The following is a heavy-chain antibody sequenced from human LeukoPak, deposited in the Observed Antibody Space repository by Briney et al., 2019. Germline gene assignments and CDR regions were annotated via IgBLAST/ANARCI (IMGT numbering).Heavy chain of an antibody. D-gene: IGHD1-7*01. V-gene: IGHV4-61*02. CDR3: ARDGRAGTTFYYYYMDV. J-gene: IGHJ6*03. CDR2: IYTSGST. CDR1: GGSISSGSYY. Sequence: SETLSLTCTVSGGSISSGSYYWSWIRQPAGKGLEWIGRIYTSGSTNYNPSLKSRVTISVDTSKNQFSLKLSSVTAADTAVYYCARDGRAGTTFYYYYMDVWGKGTTVTVSS.